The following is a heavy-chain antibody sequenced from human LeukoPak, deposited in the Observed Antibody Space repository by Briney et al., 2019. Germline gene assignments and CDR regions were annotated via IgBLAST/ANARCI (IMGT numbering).Heavy chain of an antibody. D-gene: IGHD6-13*01. CDR1: GGSVSSGSYY. CDR2: IYYSGST. J-gene: IGHJ4*02. V-gene: IGHV4-61*01. Sequence: SETLSLTCTVSGGSVSSGSYYWSWIRQPPGKGLEWIGYIYYSGSTNYNPSLKSRVTISVDTSKNQFSLKLSSVTAADTAVYCCARVVYSSILHWGQGTLVTVSS. CDR3: ARVVYSSILH.